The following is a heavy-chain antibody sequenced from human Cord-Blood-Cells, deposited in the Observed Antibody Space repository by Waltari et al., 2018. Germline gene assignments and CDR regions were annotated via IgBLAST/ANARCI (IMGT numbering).Heavy chain of an antibody. J-gene: IGHJ3*02. Sequence: GKGLEWMGGFDPEDGETIYAQKFQGRVTMTEDTSTDTAYMELSSLRSEDTAVYYCATRDDFWSGYYDAFDIWGQGTMVTVSS. CDR3: ATRDDFWSGYYDAFDI. V-gene: IGHV1-24*01. D-gene: IGHD3-3*01. CDR2: FDPEDGET.